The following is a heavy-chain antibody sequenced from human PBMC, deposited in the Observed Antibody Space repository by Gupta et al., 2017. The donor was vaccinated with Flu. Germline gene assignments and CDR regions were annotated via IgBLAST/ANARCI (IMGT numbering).Heavy chain of an antibody. Sequence: QVQLQQWGAGLLKPSETLSLTCAVYGASIFGYYWAWIRQPPGKGLEWIGEINHEKTTNYNPFLKSRVTISVDPSKRQFSLKMISMIAADTAVYYCAALRSRKLGYWGQGALVTVSS. J-gene: IGHJ4*02. V-gene: IGHV4-34*01. D-gene: IGHD1-26*01. CDR3: AALRSRKLGY. CDR2: INHEKTT. CDR1: GASIFGYY.